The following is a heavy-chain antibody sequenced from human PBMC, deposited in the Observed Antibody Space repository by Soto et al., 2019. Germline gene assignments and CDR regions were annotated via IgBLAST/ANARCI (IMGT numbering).Heavy chain of an antibody. CDR2: IKQDGSEK. Sequence: PGGSLRLSCAASGFTLSPYWMNWVRQAPGKGLEWVANIKQDGSEKYYVDSVKGRFFISRDNAKNSLYLQLNSLRDEDTAVYYCARDGDASGWYHYGMDVWGQGTLVTVSS. V-gene: IGHV3-7*01. CDR1: GFTLSPYW. J-gene: IGHJ6*02. CDR3: ARDGDASGWYHYGMDV. D-gene: IGHD6-19*01.